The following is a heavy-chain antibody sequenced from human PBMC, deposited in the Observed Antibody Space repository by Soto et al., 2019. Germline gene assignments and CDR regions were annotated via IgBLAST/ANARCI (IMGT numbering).Heavy chain of an antibody. D-gene: IGHD4-4*01. CDR1: GFPFSRYW. CDR2: IKQDGSEK. CDR3: ARGGDYSNYYFDY. J-gene: IGHJ4*02. V-gene: IGHV3-7*03. Sequence: GESLKISCAASGFPFSRYWMSWVRQAPGKGLEWVANIKQDGSEKYYVDSVKGRFTISRDNAKNSLYLQMNSLRAEDTAVYYCARGGDYSNYYFDYWGQGTLVTVSS.